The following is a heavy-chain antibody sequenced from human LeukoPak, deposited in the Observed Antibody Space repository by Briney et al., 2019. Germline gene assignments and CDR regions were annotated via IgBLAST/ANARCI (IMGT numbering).Heavy chain of an antibody. V-gene: IGHV4-4*07. J-gene: IGHJ3*02. Sequence: PSETLSLTCTVSGDSISSYYWSWIRQPAGRGLEWIGRIYSSGSTKYNPSLKSRITMSLDTSKNQFSLRLSSVSAADTAVYYCARETVPPDGAFDIWGQGTMVTVSS. CDR1: GDSISSYY. CDR3: ARETVPPDGAFDI. D-gene: IGHD2-2*01. CDR2: IYSSGST.